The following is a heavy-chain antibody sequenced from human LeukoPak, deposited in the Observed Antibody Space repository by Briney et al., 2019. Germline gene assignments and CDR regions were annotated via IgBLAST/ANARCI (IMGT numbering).Heavy chain of an antibody. Sequence: GGSLRLSCAASGFTFSSYWMSWVRQAPGKGLEWVASIKQDGSNKYYVDSVKGRFTISRDNAKDSLYLQMNSLRAEDTAVYYCATEGLTGTPRYSYWGQGTLVTVSS. CDR2: IKQDGSNK. D-gene: IGHD1-20*01. V-gene: IGHV3-7*04. CDR1: GFTFSSYW. J-gene: IGHJ4*02. CDR3: ATEGLTGTPRYSY.